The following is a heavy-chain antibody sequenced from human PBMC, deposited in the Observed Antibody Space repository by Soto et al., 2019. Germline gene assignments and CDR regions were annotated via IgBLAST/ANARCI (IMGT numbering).Heavy chain of an antibody. D-gene: IGHD6-19*01. J-gene: IGHJ5*02. CDR1: GDSISSYY. CDR3: ARQSSGWYNWFDP. CDR2: IYYSGSI. Sequence: PSETLSLTCTVSGDSISSYYWSWIRQPPGKGLEWIGSIYYSGSIYYNPSLKSRVTISVDTSKNQFSLKLSSVTAAETAVYYCARQSSGWYNWFDPWGQGTLVTVSS. V-gene: IGHV4-59*05.